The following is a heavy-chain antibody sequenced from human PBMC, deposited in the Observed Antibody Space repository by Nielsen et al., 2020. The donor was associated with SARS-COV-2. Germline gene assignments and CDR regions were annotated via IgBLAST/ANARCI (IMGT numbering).Heavy chain of an antibody. CDR2: VSTEGGTT. V-gene: IGHV3-30*19. J-gene: IGHJ4*02. CDR3: TREPLRSGMSRYSFDS. Sequence: GESLKISCAASGFTFNSVGMHWVRQAPGKGLEWVAVVSTEGGTTYYADSVKGRFTIARDNSQNTLYLHMTSLRADDTAVYFCTREPLRSGMSRYSFDSWGQGTLLTVSS. CDR1: GFTFNSVG. D-gene: IGHD3-16*01.